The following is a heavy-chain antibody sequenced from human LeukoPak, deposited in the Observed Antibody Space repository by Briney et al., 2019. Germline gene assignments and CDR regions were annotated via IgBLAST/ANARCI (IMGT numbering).Heavy chain of an antibody. D-gene: IGHD6-25*01. Sequence: ASVKVSCRASGYTFTGYYMHWVRQAPGQGLEWMGWITPNSGGTNYAEKFQGRVTMTRDTSISTAYMELSRLRSDDTAVYYCARVDSAIYSSEHYYYYGMDVWGQGTTVTVFS. V-gene: IGHV1-2*02. J-gene: IGHJ6*02. CDR1: GYTFTGYY. CDR2: ITPNSGGT. CDR3: ARVDSAIYSSEHYYYYGMDV.